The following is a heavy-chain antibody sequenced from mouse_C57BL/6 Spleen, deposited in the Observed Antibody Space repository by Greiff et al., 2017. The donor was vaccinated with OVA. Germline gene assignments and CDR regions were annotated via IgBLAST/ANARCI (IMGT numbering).Heavy chain of an antibody. CDR1: GYTFTDYY. D-gene: IGHD1-2*01. J-gene: IGHJ4*01. CDR2: INPNNGGT. Sequence: EVQLQQSGPELVKPGASVKISCKASGYTFTDYYMNWVKQSHGKSLEWIGDINPNNGGTSYNQKFKGKATLTVDKSSSTAYMALRSLTSEDAAVYYCARKSLESMDYWGQGTSVTGSS. V-gene: IGHV1-26*01. CDR3: ARKSLESMDY.